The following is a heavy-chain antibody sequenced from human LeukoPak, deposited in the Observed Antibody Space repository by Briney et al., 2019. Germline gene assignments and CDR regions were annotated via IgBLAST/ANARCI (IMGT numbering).Heavy chain of an antibody. J-gene: IGHJ4*02. D-gene: IGHD6-13*01. Sequence: SETLSLTCAVSGDSISDGVFSWSWMRQPPGKGLEWIGYVYRTGSIYYNPSLKSRVTLSVDKSKNQFSLKLTSMTAADTAVYYCARDMRQQIGTWGQGTLVTVSS. CDR2: VYRTGSI. CDR3: ARDMRQQIGT. V-gene: IGHV4-30-2*01. CDR1: GDSISDGVFS.